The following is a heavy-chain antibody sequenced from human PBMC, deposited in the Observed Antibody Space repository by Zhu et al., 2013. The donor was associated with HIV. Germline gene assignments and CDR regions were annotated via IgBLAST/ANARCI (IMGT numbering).Heavy chain of an antibody. J-gene: IGHJ4*02. D-gene: IGHD4-17*01. V-gene: IGHV4-61*01. CDR2: IYYSGSS. Sequence: QVQLQESGPGLVKPSETLSLTCTVSGGSVSSGSYYWNWIRQPPGKGLEWIGYIYYSGSSNYNPSLKSRVTMSVDTSKNRFSLKLSSVTAADTAVYYCARVSGAYDRHFDYWGQGTLVTVSS. CDR3: ARVSGAYDRHFDY. CDR1: GGSVSSGSYY.